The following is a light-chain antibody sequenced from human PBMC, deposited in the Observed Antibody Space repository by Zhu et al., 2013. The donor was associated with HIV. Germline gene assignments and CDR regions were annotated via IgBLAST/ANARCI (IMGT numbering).Light chain of an antibody. V-gene: IGKV3-20*01. J-gene: IGKJ2*01. CDR1: QSVSRNY. CDR3: QQYGSSLEYT. Sequence: EIVLTQSPGTLSLSPGERATLSCRASQSVSRNYLAWFQQKPGQAPRLLIHGASSRATGIPDRFSGSGSGTDFTLTISRLEPEDFAVYYCQQYGSSLEYTFGQGTKLEI. CDR2: GAS.